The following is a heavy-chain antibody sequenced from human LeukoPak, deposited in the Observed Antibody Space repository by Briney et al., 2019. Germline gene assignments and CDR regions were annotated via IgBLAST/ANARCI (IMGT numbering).Heavy chain of an antibody. CDR2: INHSGST. Sequence: PSETLYLTCAVYGGSFSGYYWSWIRQPPGKGLEWIGEINHSGSTNYNPSLKSRVTISVDTSKNQVSLKLSSVTAADTAVYYCARFDVWGGFDYWGQGTLVTVSS. CDR3: ARFDVWGGFDY. CDR1: GGSFSGYY. V-gene: IGHV4-34*01. D-gene: IGHD3-16*01. J-gene: IGHJ4*02.